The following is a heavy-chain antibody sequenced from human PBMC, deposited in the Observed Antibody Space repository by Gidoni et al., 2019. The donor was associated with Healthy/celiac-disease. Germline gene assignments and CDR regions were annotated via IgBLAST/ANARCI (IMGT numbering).Heavy chain of an antibody. V-gene: IGHV3-23*01. D-gene: IGHD3-16*01. CDR3: AKGLRGLRLGRRSEWYFDL. CDR2: ISGSGGST. Sequence: EVQLLESGGGLVQPGGSLRLSCAASGFTFSSNAMSWVRQAPGKGLEWVSAISGSGGSTYYADSVKGRFTISRDNSKNTLYLQMNSLRAEDTAVYYCAKGLRGLRLGRRSEWYFDLWGRGTLVTVSS. CDR1: GFTFSSNA. J-gene: IGHJ2*01.